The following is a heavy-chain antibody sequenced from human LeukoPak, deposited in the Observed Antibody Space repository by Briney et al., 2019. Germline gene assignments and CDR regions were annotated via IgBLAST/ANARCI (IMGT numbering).Heavy chain of an antibody. CDR3: ATAGGVRLRTFDYYFDY. D-gene: IGHD3-16*01. CDR1: GGTFSSYA. CDR2: IIPILGIA. J-gene: IGHJ4*02. V-gene: IGHV1-69*04. Sequence: SVKVSCKASGGTFSSYAISWVRQAPGQGLEWMGRIIPILGIANYAQKFQGRVTITADKSTSTAYMELSSLRSEDTAVYYCATAGGVRLRTFDYYFDYWGQGTLVTVSS.